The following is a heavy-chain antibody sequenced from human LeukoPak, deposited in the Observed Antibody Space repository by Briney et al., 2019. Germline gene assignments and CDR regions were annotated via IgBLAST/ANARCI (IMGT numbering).Heavy chain of an antibody. D-gene: IGHD2-2*01. Sequence: ASVKVSCKASGYTFTGYYMHWVRQAPGQGLEWIGWINPNSGGTNYAQKFQGRVTMTRDTSISTAYMELSRLRSDDTAVYCCARVRTVVPAAIDYWGQGALVTVSS. CDR1: GYTFTGYY. CDR3: ARVRTVVPAAIDY. CDR2: INPNSGGT. J-gene: IGHJ4*02. V-gene: IGHV1-2*02.